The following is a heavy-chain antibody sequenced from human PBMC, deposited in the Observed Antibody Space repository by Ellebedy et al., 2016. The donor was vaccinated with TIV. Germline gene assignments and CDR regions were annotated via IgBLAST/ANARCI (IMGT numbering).Heavy chain of an antibody. CDR3: AILVAAGTVHFFNP. J-gene: IGHJ5*02. CDR2: VYHIGST. V-gene: IGHV4-39*01. CDR1: GGSINSPGSY. Sequence: SETLSLXXNVSGGSINSPGSYWGWIRQPPGKGLEWIGNVYHIGSTYYNPSLKSRITTSVDTSKNQFSLYLSSVTAADTAIYYCAILVAAGTVHFFNPWGQGTLVTVSS. D-gene: IGHD1-26*01.